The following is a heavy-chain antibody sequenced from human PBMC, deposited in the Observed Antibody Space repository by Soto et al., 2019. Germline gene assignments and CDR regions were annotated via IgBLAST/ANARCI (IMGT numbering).Heavy chain of an antibody. CDR1: GYTFTSYA. CDR3: ASLLRAHDAFDI. CDR2: INAGNGNT. V-gene: IGHV1-3*01. D-gene: IGHD4-17*01. Sequence: ASVKVSCKASGYTFTSYAMHWARQAPGQRLEWMGWINAGNGNTKYSQKFQGRVTITRDTSASTAYMELSSLRSEDTAVYYCASLLRAHDAFDIWGQGTMVTVSS. J-gene: IGHJ3*02.